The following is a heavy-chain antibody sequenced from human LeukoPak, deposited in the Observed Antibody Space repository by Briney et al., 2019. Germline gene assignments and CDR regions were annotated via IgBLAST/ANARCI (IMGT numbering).Heavy chain of an antibody. CDR2: FDPEDGET. D-gene: IGHD6-19*01. V-gene: IGHV1-24*01. Sequence: ASVKVSCKVSGYTLTELSMHWVRQAPGKGLEWMGGFDPEDGETIYAQKFQGRVTMTEDTSTDTAYMELSSLRSEDTAVYYCAPVVYSSDWFDPWGQGTLVTVSP. J-gene: IGHJ5*02. CDR1: GYTLTELS. CDR3: APVVYSSDWFDP.